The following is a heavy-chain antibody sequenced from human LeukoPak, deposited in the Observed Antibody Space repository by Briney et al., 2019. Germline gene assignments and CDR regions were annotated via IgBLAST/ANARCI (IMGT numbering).Heavy chain of an antibody. CDR1: GGSISSGGYY. Sequence: SQTRSLTCTVSGGSISSGGYYWSWIRQHPGKGLEWIGYIYYSGSTNYNPSLKSRVTISVDTSKNQFSLNLSSVTAADTAVYYCARGSGLYTDFDYWGQGTLVTVSS. CDR2: IYYSGST. J-gene: IGHJ4*02. V-gene: IGHV4-61*08. D-gene: IGHD6-19*01. CDR3: ARGSGLYTDFDY.